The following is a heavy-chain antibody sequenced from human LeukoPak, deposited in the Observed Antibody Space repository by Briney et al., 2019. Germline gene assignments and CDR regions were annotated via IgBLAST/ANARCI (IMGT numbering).Heavy chain of an antibody. Sequence: GGSLRLSCAASGFTFSSYSMNWVRQAPGKGLEWVSYISSSGSTIYYADSVKGRFTISRDNAKNSLYLQMNSLRAEDTAVYYCARDVHYYGSGRVPIGYWGQGALVTVSS. J-gene: IGHJ4*02. CDR2: ISSSGSTI. V-gene: IGHV3-48*04. D-gene: IGHD3-10*01. CDR1: GFTFSSYS. CDR3: ARDVHYYGSGRVPIGY.